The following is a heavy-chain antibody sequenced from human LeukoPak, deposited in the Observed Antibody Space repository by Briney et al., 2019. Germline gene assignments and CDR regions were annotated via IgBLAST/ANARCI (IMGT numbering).Heavy chain of an antibody. CDR2: IYSGGST. CDR3: ARDSYSSGWSGNYYYMDV. Sequence: GGSLRLSCTASGFTFSNYEMIWVRQAPGKGLEWVSVIYSGGSTYYADSVKGRFTISRDNSKNTLYLQMNSLRAEDTAVYYCARDSYSSGWSGNYYYMDVWGKGTTVTISS. V-gene: IGHV3-66*01. D-gene: IGHD6-19*01. CDR1: GFTFSNYE. J-gene: IGHJ6*03.